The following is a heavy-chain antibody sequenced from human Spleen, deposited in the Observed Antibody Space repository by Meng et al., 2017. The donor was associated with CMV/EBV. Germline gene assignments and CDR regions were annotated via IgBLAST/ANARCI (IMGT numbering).Heavy chain of an antibody. CDR2: IYTGGAT. D-gene: IGHD6-13*01. CDR3: ASSLVTPVSDIYSSSFNVDP. CDR1: GFTVSSNH. V-gene: IGHV3-53*01. J-gene: IGHJ5*02. Sequence: GRSLRLSCAASGFTVSSNHMSWVRQAPGKGLEWVSVIYTGGATHYADSVKGRFTISRDNAKNSLYLQMNSLRAEDTAVYYCASSLVTPVSDIYSSSFNVDPWGQGTLVTVSS.